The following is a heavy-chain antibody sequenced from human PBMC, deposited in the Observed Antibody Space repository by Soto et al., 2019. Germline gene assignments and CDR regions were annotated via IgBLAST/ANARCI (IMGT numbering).Heavy chain of an antibody. CDR2: IIPIFGTA. CDR3: ARGSRAFGELLLDWFDP. CDR1: GGTFSSYA. J-gene: IGHJ5*02. D-gene: IGHD3-10*01. V-gene: IGHV1-69*13. Sequence: SVKVSCKASGGTFSSYAISWVRQAPGQGLEWMGGIIPIFGTANYAQKFQGRVTITADESTSTAYMELSSLRSEDTTVYCCARGSRAFGELLLDWFDPWGQGTLVTVSS.